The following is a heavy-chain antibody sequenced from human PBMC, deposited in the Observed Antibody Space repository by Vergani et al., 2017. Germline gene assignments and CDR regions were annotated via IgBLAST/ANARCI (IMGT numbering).Heavy chain of an antibody. D-gene: IGHD3-16*01. CDR1: GFTLSNYD. Sequence: QVQLVESGGGVVQRGGSLRLSCATSGFTLSNYDMQWIRQGPGKGLEFVAFIQFDGSNQYYADSVKGRFTLSRDFSKNTLYLQMSSLRTDDTATYYCEKHFRGWGIDYWGQGTQVIVSS. V-gene: IGHV3-30*02. J-gene: IGHJ4*02. CDR2: IQFDGSNQ. CDR3: EKHFRGWGIDY.